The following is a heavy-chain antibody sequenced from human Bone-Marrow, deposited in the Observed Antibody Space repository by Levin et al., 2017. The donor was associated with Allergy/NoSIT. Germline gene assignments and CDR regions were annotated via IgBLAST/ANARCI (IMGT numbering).Heavy chain of an antibody. D-gene: IGHD4-23*01. CDR2: INHSGST. J-gene: IGHJ5*02. CDR1: GGSFSDYY. Sequence: SQTLSLTCAVYGGSFSDYYWSWIRQSPGKGLEWIGEINHSGSTNYNPSLKSRVTISVDTSKNQFSLKVSSVTAADTAVYYCASGYGGNSDKNNWFDPWGQGSPVTVSS. CDR3: ASGYGGNSDKNNWFDP. V-gene: IGHV4-34*01.